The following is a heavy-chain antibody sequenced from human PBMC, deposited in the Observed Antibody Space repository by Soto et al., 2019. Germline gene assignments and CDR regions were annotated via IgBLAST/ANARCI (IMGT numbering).Heavy chain of an antibody. J-gene: IGHJ6*02. Sequence: SEPLSLTCTVSDGSISSGGYYRSWIRQHPGKGLEWIGYIYYSGSTYYNPSLKSRVTISVDTSKNQFSLKLSSVTAADTAVYYCAADTVTLYYYYYGMDVWGQGTTVTVSS. D-gene: IGHD4-17*01. V-gene: IGHV4-31*03. CDR1: DGSISSGGYY. CDR2: IYYSGST. CDR3: AADTVTLYYYYYGMDV.